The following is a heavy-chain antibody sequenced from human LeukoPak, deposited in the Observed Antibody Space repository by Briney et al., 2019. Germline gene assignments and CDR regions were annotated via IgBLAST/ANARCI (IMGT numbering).Heavy chain of an antibody. CDR1: GGSISSYY. V-gene: IGHV4-59*01. J-gene: IGHJ3*02. D-gene: IGHD2-21*01. Sequence: SETLSLTCTVSGGSISSYYWSWIRQPPGKGLEWIGYIYYSGSTNYNPSLKSRVTISVDTSKNQFSLKLSSVTAADTAVYYCARDPGDCGGDCRDWEMSAFDTWGQGTMVTVSS. CDR3: ARDPGDCGGDCRDWEMSAFDT. CDR2: IYYSGST.